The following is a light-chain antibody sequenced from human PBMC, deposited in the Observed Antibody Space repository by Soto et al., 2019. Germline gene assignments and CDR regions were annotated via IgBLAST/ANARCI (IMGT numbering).Light chain of an antibody. Sequence: DIPMTKSPSTLSASVGDRVTITCRASQSISPWLAWYQQKPGKAPKHLIYKESSLECGVPSRFGGSGSGTLFNITISSLHPDDFATYYCQQNNTYPLTCGGGTTVDIK. CDR1: QSISPW. J-gene: IGKJ4*01. V-gene: IGKV1-5*03. CDR3: QQNNTYPLT. CDR2: KES.